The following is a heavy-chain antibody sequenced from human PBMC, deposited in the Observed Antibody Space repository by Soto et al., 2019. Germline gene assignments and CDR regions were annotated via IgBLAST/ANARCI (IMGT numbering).Heavy chain of an antibody. CDR1: GGSISSYY. D-gene: IGHD6-13*01. Sequence: SETLSLTCTVSGGSISSYYWGWIRQPPGKGLEWIGYIYYSGSTNYNPSLKSRVTISVDTSKNQFSLKLSSVTAADTAVYYCARVSLSSSLNFFDYWGQGTLVTVSS. V-gene: IGHV4-59*01. CDR3: ARVSLSSSLNFFDY. CDR2: IYYSGST. J-gene: IGHJ4*02.